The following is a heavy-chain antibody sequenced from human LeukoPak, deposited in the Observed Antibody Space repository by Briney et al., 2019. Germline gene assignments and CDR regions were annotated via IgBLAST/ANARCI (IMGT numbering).Heavy chain of an antibody. V-gene: IGHV4-31*03. Sequence: SQTLSLTCTVSGGSISSGGYYWSWIRQHPGKGLEWIGYIYYSGSTYYNPSLKSRVTISVDTSKNQFSLKLSSVTAADTAVYYCARDWGFGELFHWFDPWGQGTLVTVSS. CDR1: GGSISSGGYY. D-gene: IGHD3-10*01. J-gene: IGHJ5*02. CDR3: ARDWGFGELFHWFDP. CDR2: IYYSGST.